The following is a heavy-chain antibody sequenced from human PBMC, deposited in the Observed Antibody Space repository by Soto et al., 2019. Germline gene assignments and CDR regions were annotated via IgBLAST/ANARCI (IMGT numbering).Heavy chain of an antibody. Sequence: SLRLSCAASGFTFSSYGMHWVRQAPGKGLEWVAVISYDGSNKYYADSVKGRFTISRDNSKNTLYLQMNSLRAEDTAVYYCAKDQGARVDLYGMDVWGQGTTVTVSS. V-gene: IGHV3-30*18. CDR2: ISYDGSNK. J-gene: IGHJ6*02. D-gene: IGHD2-15*01. CDR1: GFTFSSYG. CDR3: AKDQGARVDLYGMDV.